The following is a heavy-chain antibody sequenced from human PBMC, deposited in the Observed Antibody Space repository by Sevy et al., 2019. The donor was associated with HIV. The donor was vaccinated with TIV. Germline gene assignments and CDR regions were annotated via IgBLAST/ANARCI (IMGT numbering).Heavy chain of an antibody. V-gene: IGHV3-21*01. CDR2: ISSSSSYI. CDR3: ARELGYCSSTSCYGAYYYYGMDV. J-gene: IGHJ6*02. Sequence: GGSLRLSCAASGFTFSSYSMNWVRQAPGKGLEWVSSISSSSSYIYYADSVKGRFTISRDNAKNSLYLQMNSLRAEDTAVYYCARELGYCSSTSCYGAYYYYGMDVWGQGTTVTVSS. D-gene: IGHD2-2*01. CDR1: GFTFSSYS.